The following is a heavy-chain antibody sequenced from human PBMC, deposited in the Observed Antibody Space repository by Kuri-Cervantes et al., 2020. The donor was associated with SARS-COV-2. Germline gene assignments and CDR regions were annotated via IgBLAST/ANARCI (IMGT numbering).Heavy chain of an antibody. Sequence: SETLSLTCTVSGGSISSGDYYWSWIRQPPGKGLEWIGEINHSGSTNYNPSLKSRVTISVDTSKNQFSLKLSSVTAADTAVYYCARGQGYCSGGSCYFRWFDPWGQGTLVTVSS. D-gene: IGHD2-15*01. V-gene: IGHV4-39*07. CDR1: GGSISSGDYY. CDR3: ARGQGYCSGGSCYFRWFDP. J-gene: IGHJ5*02. CDR2: INHSGST.